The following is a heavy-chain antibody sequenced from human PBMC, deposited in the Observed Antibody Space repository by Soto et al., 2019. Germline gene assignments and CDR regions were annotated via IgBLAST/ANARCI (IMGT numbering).Heavy chain of an antibody. CDR2: IYHSGST. J-gene: IGHJ5*02. CDR1: GGSISTDAYY. CDR3: ARVPSP. V-gene: IGHV4-30-2*01. Sequence: SETLSLTCSVSGGSISTDAYYWGWIRQPPGKGLEWIGYIYHSGSTYYNPSLKSRVTISVDRSKNQFSLKLSSVTAADTAVYYCARVPSPWGQGTLVTVSS.